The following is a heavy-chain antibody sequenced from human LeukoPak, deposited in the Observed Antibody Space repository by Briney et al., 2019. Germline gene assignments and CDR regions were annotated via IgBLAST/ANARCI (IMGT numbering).Heavy chain of an antibody. CDR2: IYYSGST. CDR1: GGSISSYY. CDR3: ARGLALWSGYSIDY. D-gene: IGHD3-3*01. Sequence: SETLSLTCTVSGGSISSYYWSWIRQPPGKGLEWIGYIYYSGSTNYNPSLKSRVTISVDTSKNQFSLKLSSVTAADTAVYYCARGLALWSGYSIDYWGQGTLATVSP. V-gene: IGHV4-59*01. J-gene: IGHJ4*02.